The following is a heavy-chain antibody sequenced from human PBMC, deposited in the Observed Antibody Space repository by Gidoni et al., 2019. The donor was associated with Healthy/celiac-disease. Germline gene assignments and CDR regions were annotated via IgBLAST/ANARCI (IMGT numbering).Heavy chain of an antibody. CDR3: AKVNRIAAAGTTFYFDY. D-gene: IGHD6-13*01. Sequence: EVQLLESGGGLVQPGGSLRLSCAAYGFTFSSYAMSWVRQAPGKGLEWVAAISGSGGSTYYADSVKGRFTISRDNSKNTLYLQMNSLRAEDTAVYYCAKVNRIAAAGTTFYFDYWGQGTLVTVSS. CDR2: ISGSGGST. J-gene: IGHJ4*02. V-gene: IGHV3-23*01. CDR1: GFTFSSYA.